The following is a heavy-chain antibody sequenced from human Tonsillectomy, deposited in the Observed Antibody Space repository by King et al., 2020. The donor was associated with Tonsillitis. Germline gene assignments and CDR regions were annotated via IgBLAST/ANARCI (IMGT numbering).Heavy chain of an antibody. CDR2: IRSKANSYAT. Sequence: VQLVESGGGLVQPGGSLKLSCAASGFTFSGSAMHWVRQASGKGLEWVGRIRSKANSYATAYAASGKGRFTISRDDSKNTAYLQMNSLKTEDTAVYYCTRSETGVFDYWGQGTLVTVSS. V-gene: IGHV3-73*01. D-gene: IGHD7-27*01. CDR1: GFTFSGSA. CDR3: TRSETGVFDY. J-gene: IGHJ4*02.